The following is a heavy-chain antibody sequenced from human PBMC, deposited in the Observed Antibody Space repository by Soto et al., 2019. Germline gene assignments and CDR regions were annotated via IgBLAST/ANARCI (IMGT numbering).Heavy chain of an antibody. CDR1: GGSISSGGYS. D-gene: IGHD3-10*01. CDR2: IYHSGST. J-gene: IGHJ4*02. CDR3: ARDDGFGTDY. V-gene: IGHV4-30-2*01. Sequence: QLQLQESGSGLVKPSQTLSLTCAVSGGSISSGGYSWSWIRQPPGKGLEWIGYIYHSGSTYYNPSLKXXVXIPXDRSKNQFSLKLSSVTAADTAVYYCARDDGFGTDYWGQGTLVTVSS.